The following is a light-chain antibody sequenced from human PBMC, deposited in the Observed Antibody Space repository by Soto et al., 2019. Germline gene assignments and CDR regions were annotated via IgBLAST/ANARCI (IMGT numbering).Light chain of an antibody. Sequence: QSVLTQPPSASGTPGQRVTISCSGSSSNIGSKTVNWYQQLPGTAPKLLIYSNNQLPSGVPDRFSGSKSGTSASLAISGLQSEDEADYYCAAWDDSLNGVVFGGGTQLTVL. CDR2: SNN. J-gene: IGLJ2*01. CDR3: AAWDDSLNGVV. CDR1: SSNIGSKT. V-gene: IGLV1-44*01.